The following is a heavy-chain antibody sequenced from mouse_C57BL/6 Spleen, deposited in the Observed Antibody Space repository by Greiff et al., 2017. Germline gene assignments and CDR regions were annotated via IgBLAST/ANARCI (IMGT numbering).Heavy chain of an antibody. D-gene: IGHD1-3*01. V-gene: IGHV5-4*01. CDR1: GFTFSSYA. J-gene: IGHJ4*01. CDR2: ISDGGSYT. CDR3: AREKWMVC. Sequence: DVQLVESGGGLVKPGGSLKLSCAASGFTFSSYAMSWVRQTPEKRLEWVATISDGGSYTYYPDNVKGRFTISRDNAKNNLYLQMSHLKSEDTAMYYCAREKWMVCWGQGTSVTVSS.